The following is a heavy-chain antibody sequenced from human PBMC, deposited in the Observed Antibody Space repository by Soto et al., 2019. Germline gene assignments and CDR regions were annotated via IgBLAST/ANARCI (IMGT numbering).Heavy chain of an antibody. Sequence: TSETLSLTCAVSGGSISSGGYSWSWIRQPPGKGLEWIGYIYYNGNTNYNPSLKSRVTISVDTSKNQFSLKLTSVTAAATAVYYCARGPKGSYYYGSGSYYKNYYYYYGMDVWGQGTTVTVSS. CDR3: ARGPKGSYYYGSGSYYKNYYYYYGMDV. D-gene: IGHD3-10*01. CDR1: GGSISSGGYS. V-gene: IGHV4-61*08. CDR2: IYYNGNT. J-gene: IGHJ6*02.